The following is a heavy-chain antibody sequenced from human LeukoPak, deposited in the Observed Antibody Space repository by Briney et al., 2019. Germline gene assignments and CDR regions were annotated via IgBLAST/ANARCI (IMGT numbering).Heavy chain of an antibody. Sequence: GGSLRLSCAASGFTFSSYGMHWVRQAPGKGLEWVAVISYDGSNKYYADSVKGRFTISRDNSKNTLYLQMNSLRPEDTAVYYCARSQWNPGKTTQTTWGQGTLVTVSS. V-gene: IGHV3-30*03. CDR3: ARSQWNPGKTTQTT. CDR2: ISYDGSNK. D-gene: IGHD1-1*01. CDR1: GFTFSSYG. J-gene: IGHJ5*02.